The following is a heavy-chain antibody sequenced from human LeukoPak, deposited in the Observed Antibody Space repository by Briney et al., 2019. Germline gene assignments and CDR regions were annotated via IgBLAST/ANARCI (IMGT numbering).Heavy chain of an antibody. CDR3: ARTQAVTIFGVVTLGYYGMDV. J-gene: IGHJ6*02. CDR1: GGTFSSDA. Sequence: ASVKVSCKASGGTFSSDAIGGVRQAPGQRLEWMGRIIPIFGIANYAQKFQGRVTITADKSTSTAYMELSSLRSEDTAVYYCARTQAVTIFGVVTLGYYGMDVWGQGTTVTVSS. D-gene: IGHD3-3*01. V-gene: IGHV1-69*04. CDR2: IIPIFGIA.